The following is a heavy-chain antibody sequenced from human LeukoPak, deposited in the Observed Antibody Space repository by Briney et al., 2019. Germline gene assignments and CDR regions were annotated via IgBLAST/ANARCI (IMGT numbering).Heavy chain of an antibody. D-gene: IGHD3-10*01. CDR1: GGSISSSSYY. Sequence: SETLPLTCTVSGGSISSSSYYWGWIRQPPGKGLEWIGSIYYSGSTYYNPSLKSRVTISVDTSKNQFSLKLSSVTAADTAVYYCARHYYGSGSYHNFDYWGQGTLVTVSS. CDR3: ARHYYGSGSYHNFDY. V-gene: IGHV4-39*01. J-gene: IGHJ4*02. CDR2: IYYSGST.